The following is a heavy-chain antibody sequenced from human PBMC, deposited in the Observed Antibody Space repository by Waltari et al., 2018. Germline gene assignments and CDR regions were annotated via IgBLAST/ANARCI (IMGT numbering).Heavy chain of an antibody. CDR2: IIPIFGTA. CDR1: VGTFSSYA. D-gene: IGHD6-13*01. Sequence: QVQLVQSGAEVKKPGSSVKVSCKASVGTFSSYAISWVRQAPGQGLEWMGGIIPIFGTANYAQKFQGRVTITADESTSTAYMELNSLRAEDTAVYYCARDGAYSSSWYGDFDYWGQGTLVTVSS. V-gene: IGHV1-69*12. J-gene: IGHJ4*02. CDR3: ARDGAYSSSWYGDFDY.